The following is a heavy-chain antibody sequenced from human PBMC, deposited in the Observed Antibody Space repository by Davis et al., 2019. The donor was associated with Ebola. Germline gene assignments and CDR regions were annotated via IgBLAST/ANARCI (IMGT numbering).Heavy chain of an antibody. Sequence: GESLKISCAASGFTFSSYAMSWVRQAPGKGLVWVSHINSDGSSTNYADSVKGRFTISRDNAKNTLYLQMNSLRVEDTAVYYCADPFADGFDIWGQGTMVTVSS. CDR2: INSDGSST. CDR3: ADPFADGFDI. V-gene: IGHV3-74*01. CDR1: GFTFSSYA. J-gene: IGHJ3*02.